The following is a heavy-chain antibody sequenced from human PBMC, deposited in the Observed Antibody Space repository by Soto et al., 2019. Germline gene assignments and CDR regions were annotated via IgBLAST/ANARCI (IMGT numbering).Heavy chain of an antibody. J-gene: IGHJ6*02. V-gene: IGHV4-59*01. Sequence: SETLSLTCTVSGGSLGSYYWSCIRQPPWKGLEWIGYVFSTGRANYNASLKSRVSISLDTSNYQFSLKLSAVTAADTAVYYCARDGDGRMTTSPYYYNGMEVWGPGTTVTVSS. CDR1: GGSLGSYY. CDR2: VFSTGRA. CDR3: ARDGDGRMTTSPYYYNGMEV. D-gene: IGHD4-4*01.